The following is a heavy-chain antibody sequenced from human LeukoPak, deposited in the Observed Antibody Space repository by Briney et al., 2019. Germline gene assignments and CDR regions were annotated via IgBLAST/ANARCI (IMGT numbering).Heavy chain of an antibody. D-gene: IGHD2-21*02. Sequence: GASLNISCPASGXCFTTYWIGWVRPMPGTGLAWVGTIYPGDSDTRYSPSFQGQVTISADKSVSTAYLQWSSLKAWDTAIYHCARWVTADRGKKDAFDIWGQGTMVTVSS. CDR2: IYPGDSDT. J-gene: IGHJ3*02. CDR3: ARWVTADRGKKDAFDI. V-gene: IGHV5-51*01. CDR1: GXCFTTYW.